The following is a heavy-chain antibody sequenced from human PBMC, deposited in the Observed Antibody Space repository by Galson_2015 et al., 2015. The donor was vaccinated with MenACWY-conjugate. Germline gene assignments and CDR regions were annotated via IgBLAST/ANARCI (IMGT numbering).Heavy chain of an antibody. J-gene: IGHJ6*02. CDR2: IDPVNSNI. CDR1: GYSFTNYW. Sequence: QSGAEVKKPGESLTISCKGSGYSFTNYWIAWARQMPGKGLEWVGLIDPVNSNIRYSPSFQGQVTIPADESISTAYLQWSSLKASDTATYYCARHPPGGRGMDVWGQGTTVTVSS. D-gene: IGHD1-26*01. V-gene: IGHV5-51*01. CDR3: ARHPPGGRGMDV.